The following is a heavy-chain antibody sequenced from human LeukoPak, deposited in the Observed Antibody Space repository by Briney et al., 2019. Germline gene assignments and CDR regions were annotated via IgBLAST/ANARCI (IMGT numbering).Heavy chain of an antibody. V-gene: IGHV1-69*05. CDR3: AREPNLNYYDSSGYYPEYFQH. CDR2: IIPIFGTA. CDR1: GGTFSSYA. Sequence: SVKVSCEASGGTFSSYAISWVRQAPGQGLEWMGGIIPIFGTANYAQKFQGRVTITTDESTSTAYMELSSLRSEDTAVYYCAREPNLNYYDSSGYYPEYFQHWGQGTLVTVSS. D-gene: IGHD3-22*01. J-gene: IGHJ1*01.